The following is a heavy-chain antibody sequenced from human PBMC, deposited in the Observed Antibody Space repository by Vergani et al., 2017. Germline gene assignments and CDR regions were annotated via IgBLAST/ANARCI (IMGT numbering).Heavy chain of an antibody. D-gene: IGHD3-16*01. CDR3: ARSTDYPDDYVSIDYVRRTLDV. J-gene: IGHJ6*03. CDR2: MNPNSGTT. CDR1: GYSFSSYD. V-gene: IGHV1-8*01. Sequence: QVQLVQSGAEVKKPGASVKVSCRASGYSFSSYDVSWVRQAPGQGLEWMGWMNPNSGTTGYAQKFQGRVTMTRNTSINTAYMELSRLSFEDAAVYYCARSTDYPDDYVSIDYVRRTLDVWGKGSTVSVS.